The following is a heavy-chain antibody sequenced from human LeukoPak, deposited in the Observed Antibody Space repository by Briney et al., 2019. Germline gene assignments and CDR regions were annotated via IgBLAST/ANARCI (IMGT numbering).Heavy chain of an antibody. Sequence: ASVKVSCKASGYTFAGYYIHWVRQAPGQGLEWMGWINPNSGGTNFAQKFQGRVTVTRDTSISTAYMELSWLRSDDTAVYYCARVLAAARTSCYGYWGQGTLVTVSS. CDR3: ARVLAAARTSCYGY. V-gene: IGHV1-2*02. CDR1: GYTFAGYY. J-gene: IGHJ4*02. CDR2: INPNSGGT. D-gene: IGHD2-2*01.